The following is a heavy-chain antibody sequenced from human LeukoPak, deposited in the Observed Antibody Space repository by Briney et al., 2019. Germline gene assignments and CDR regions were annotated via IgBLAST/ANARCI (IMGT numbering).Heavy chain of an antibody. V-gene: IGHV3-7*02. D-gene: IGHD2-8*01. J-gene: IGHJ3*02. CDR2: INQDGSEK. CDR1: GFTFSDFW. Sequence: GGSLRLSCAASGFTFSDFWMTWVRQAPGRGLEWVAHINQDGSEKYSVDSVRGRFTISRDNSKNTLYLQINSLIPDDTAVYYCAKGKQQWWTFDALDIWGQGTTVTVSS. CDR3: AKGKQQWWTFDALDI.